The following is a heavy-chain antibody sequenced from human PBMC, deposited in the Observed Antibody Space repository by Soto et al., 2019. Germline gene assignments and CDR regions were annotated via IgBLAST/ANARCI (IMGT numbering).Heavy chain of an antibody. Sequence: PGGSLSLSCAASGFTFSSYAMNWVRQAPGRGLEWVSGISGSGTNTYYADSVKGRFTISRDNSKKTLYLEMNSLRAEDTAVYYCAKGNSVVPTRFDFWGQGTQVTVSS. CDR2: ISGSGTNT. CDR1: GFTFSSYA. V-gene: IGHV3-23*01. J-gene: IGHJ4*02. CDR3: AKGNSVVPTRFDF. D-gene: IGHD1-26*01.